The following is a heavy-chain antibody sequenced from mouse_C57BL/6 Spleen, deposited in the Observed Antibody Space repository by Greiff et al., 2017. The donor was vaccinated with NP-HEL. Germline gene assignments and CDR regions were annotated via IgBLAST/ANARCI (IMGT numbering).Heavy chain of an antibody. D-gene: IGHD1-1*01. CDR3: ARPGDYDGSSYWYFDV. CDR2: ISSGSSTI. Sequence: EVQRVESGGGLVKPGGSLKLSCAASGFTFSDYEMHWVRQAPEKGLEWVAYISSGSSTIYYADTVKGRFTISRDNAKNTLFLQMTSLRSEDTAMYYCARPGDYDGSSYWYFDVWGTGTTVTVSS. CDR1: GFTFSDYE. J-gene: IGHJ1*03. V-gene: IGHV5-17*01.